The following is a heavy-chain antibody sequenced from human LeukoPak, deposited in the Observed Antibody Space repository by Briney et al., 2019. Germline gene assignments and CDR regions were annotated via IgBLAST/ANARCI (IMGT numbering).Heavy chain of an antibody. CDR1: GASIRSSTNW. V-gene: IGHV4-4*02. D-gene: IGHD5-24*01. Sequence: PSGTLSLTCGVSGASIRSSTNWWSWVRQPPGKGLEWIGEINHSGSTNYNPSLKSRVTISVDTSKNQFSLKLSSVTAADTAVYYCARGGERWLQFRGRWFDPWGQGTLVTVSS. J-gene: IGHJ5*02. CDR2: INHSGST. CDR3: ARGGERWLQFRGRWFDP.